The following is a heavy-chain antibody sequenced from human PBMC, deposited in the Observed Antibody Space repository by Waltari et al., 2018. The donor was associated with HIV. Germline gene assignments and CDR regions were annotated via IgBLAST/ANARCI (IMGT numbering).Heavy chain of an antibody. V-gene: IGHV1-46*01. J-gene: IGHJ4*02. CDR3: AGGSWNGYTYFDY. CDR2: SNPRGGST. CDR1: GYTFTSYY. Sequence: QVQLVQSGAEVKKPGASVKVSCKASGYTFTSYYMHWVRQAPGQGLEWVGISNPRGGSTSYAQKCQGRVTMTRDTSTSTGYMGLSSLRSEDTAVYYGAGGSWNGYTYFDYWGQGTLVTVSS. D-gene: IGHD5-12*01.